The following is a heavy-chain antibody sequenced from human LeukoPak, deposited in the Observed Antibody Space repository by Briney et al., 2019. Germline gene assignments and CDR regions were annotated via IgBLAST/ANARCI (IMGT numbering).Heavy chain of an antibody. CDR3: ARDSSSIAARPDYYYHGMDV. D-gene: IGHD6-6*01. V-gene: IGHV1-69*04. CDR2: IIPIFGIA. J-gene: IGHJ6*02. CDR1: GGTFSSYA. Sequence: SVKVSCKASGGTFSSYAISWVRQAPGQGLEWMGRIIPIFGIANYARKFQGRVTITADKSTSTAYMELSSLRSEDTAVYYCARDSSSIAARPDYYYHGMDVWGQGTTVTVSS.